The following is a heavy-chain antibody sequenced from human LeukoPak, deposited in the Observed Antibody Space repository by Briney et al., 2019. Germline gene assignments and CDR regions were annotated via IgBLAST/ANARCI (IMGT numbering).Heavy chain of an antibody. CDR1: GFTFSSYA. CDR2: VSGSGSST. Sequence: GESLRLSCAASGFTFSSYAMSWVRQAPGKGLEWVSTVSGSGSSTYYADSVKGRLTISRDNSKNTLYLQMNSLRAEDTAVYYCAKEGGGSFYYFDYWGQGTLVTVSS. V-gene: IGHV3-23*01. D-gene: IGHD1-26*01. J-gene: IGHJ4*02. CDR3: AKEGGGSFYYFDY.